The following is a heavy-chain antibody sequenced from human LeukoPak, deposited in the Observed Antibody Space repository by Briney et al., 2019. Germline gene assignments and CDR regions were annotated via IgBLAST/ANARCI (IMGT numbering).Heavy chain of an antibody. Sequence: ASVKNSCKASGYTFTGQYMHWVRQAPGQGLEWMGWINPNSGGTDYAQKFQGRVTMTRDTSISTAYMELSRLRSDDTAVYYRARDLPGSLTEFDYWGQGTLVTVSS. V-gene: IGHV1-2*02. CDR3: ARDLPGSLTEFDY. J-gene: IGHJ4*02. CDR2: INPNSGGT. CDR1: GYTFTGQY. D-gene: IGHD3-10*01.